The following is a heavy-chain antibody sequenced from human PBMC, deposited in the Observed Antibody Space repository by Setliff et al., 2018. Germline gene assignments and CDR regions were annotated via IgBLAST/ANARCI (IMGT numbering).Heavy chain of an antibody. CDR1: GFTFSTYR. D-gene: IGHD6-6*01. Sequence: GESLKISCAASGFTFSTYRMHWVRQAPGKGLEWVAVIWDDGGNKYHADSVKGRFTISRDNSKNTLYLQMNSLRPEDTAVYYCARSDGGSSGLDYWGQGTLVTVSS. CDR2: IWDDGGNK. V-gene: IGHV3-33*08. CDR3: ARSDGGSSGLDY. J-gene: IGHJ4*02.